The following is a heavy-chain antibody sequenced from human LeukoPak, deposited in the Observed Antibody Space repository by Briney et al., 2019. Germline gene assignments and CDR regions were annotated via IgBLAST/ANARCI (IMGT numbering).Heavy chain of an antibody. V-gene: IGHV3-30*04. CDR1: GFTFSTYT. CDR3: ARESVAGTFDY. Sequence: GGSLRLSCATSGFTFSTYTMHWVRQAPGKGLEWVAVISYVGNNEYYADSVKGRFTISRDNSKNTLYLQMNSLRAEDTAVYYRARESVAGTFDYWGQGALVTVSS. CDR2: ISYVGNNE. J-gene: IGHJ4*02. D-gene: IGHD6-19*01.